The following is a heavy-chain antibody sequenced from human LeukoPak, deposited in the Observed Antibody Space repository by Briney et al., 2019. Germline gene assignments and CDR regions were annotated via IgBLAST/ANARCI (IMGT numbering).Heavy chain of an antibody. D-gene: IGHD6-19*01. V-gene: IGHV4/OR15-8*01. CDR1: GGSMSSIIR. Sequence: SETLSLTCGVSGGSMSSIIRWSWVRQPPGKGLEWIGEIHHEGSTKYSPSLKSRVTISVDKSKNQFSLKLNSMTAADTAVYYCTAQGGWYIDYWGQGTLVTVSS. J-gene: IGHJ4*02. CDR2: IHHEGST. CDR3: TAQGGWYIDY.